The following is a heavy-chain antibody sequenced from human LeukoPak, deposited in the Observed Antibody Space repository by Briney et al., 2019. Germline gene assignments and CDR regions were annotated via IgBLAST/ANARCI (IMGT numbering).Heavy chain of an antibody. CDR1: GFTFSSYA. D-gene: IGHD1-1*01. J-gene: IGHJ4*02. CDR3: AKRERFPDGGQH. Sequence: GGSLRLSCAASGFTFSSYAMTWVRQAPGKGLEWVSDISDSGYSTYYTDSVKGRFTISRDNSKNTLYLQMNSLRAEDTAVYYCAKRERFPDGGQHWGQGTLVTVSS. V-gene: IGHV3-23*01. CDR2: ISDSGYST.